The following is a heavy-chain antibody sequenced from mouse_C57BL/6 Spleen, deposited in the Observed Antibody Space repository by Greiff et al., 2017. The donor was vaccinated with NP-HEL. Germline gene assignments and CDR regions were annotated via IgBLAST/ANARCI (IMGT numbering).Heavy chain of an antibody. Sequence: QVQLQQSGAELARPGASVKLSCKASGYTFTSYGISWVKQRTGQGLEWIGEIYPRSGNTYYNEKFKGKATLTADKSSSTAYMELRSLTSEDSAVYLCAREEGLIYYGNGYAMDYWGQGTSVTVSS. D-gene: IGHD2-1*01. V-gene: IGHV1-81*01. CDR3: AREEGLIYYGNGYAMDY. CDR1: GYTFTSYG. J-gene: IGHJ4*01. CDR2: IYPRSGNT.